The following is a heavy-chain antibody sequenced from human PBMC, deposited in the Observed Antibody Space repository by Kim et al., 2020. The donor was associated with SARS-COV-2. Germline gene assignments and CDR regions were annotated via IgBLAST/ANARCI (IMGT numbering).Heavy chain of an antibody. CDR3: ARDYDPVTPGWFDP. D-gene: IGHD4-17*01. Sequence: ADSVKGRFTISRDNSKNTLYLQMNSLRAEDTAVYYCARDYDPVTPGWFDPWGQGTLVTVSS. J-gene: IGHJ5*02. V-gene: IGHV3-33*01.